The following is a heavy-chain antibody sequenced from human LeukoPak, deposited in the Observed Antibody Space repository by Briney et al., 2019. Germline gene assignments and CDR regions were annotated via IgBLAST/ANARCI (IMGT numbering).Heavy chain of an antibody. CDR3: ARSRLTYCTGGSCYSGSYFDY. CDR1: GDSISGYY. V-gene: IGHV4-4*09. D-gene: IGHD2-15*01. Sequence: SETLSLTCTVSGDSISGYYWSWIRQPPGKGLEWVGFIYTSETTSYNPSLKSRVTISVDTSKSQFSLKLHSVTGADTAVYYCARSRLTYCTGGSCYSGSYFDYWGQGTLVTVSP. J-gene: IGHJ4*02. CDR2: IYTSETT.